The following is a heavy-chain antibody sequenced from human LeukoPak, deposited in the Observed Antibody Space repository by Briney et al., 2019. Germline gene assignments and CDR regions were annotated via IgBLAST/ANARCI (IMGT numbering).Heavy chain of an antibody. V-gene: IGHV3-48*03. D-gene: IGHD1-26*01. J-gene: IGHJ4*02. Sequence: GGSLRLSCAASGFTFSSYEMNWVRQAPGKGLEWVSYISSSGSPIYYADSVKGRFTISRDNAKNSLYLQMHSLRAEDTAVYYCARDVSRYSGSYYDDWGQGTLVIVSS. CDR2: ISSSGSPI. CDR1: GFTFSSYE. CDR3: ARDVSRYSGSYYDD.